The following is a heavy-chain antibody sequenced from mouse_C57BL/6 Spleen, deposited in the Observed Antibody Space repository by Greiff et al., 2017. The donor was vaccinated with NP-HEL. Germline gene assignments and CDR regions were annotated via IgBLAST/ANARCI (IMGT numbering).Heavy chain of an antibody. D-gene: IGHD1-1*01. J-gene: IGHJ2*01. CDR2: IYPGDGDT. CDR3: ARRATVVAEGFDY. V-gene: IGHV1-82*01. CDR1: GYAFSSSW. Sequence: QVQLQQSGPELVKPGASVKISCKASGYAFSSSWMNWVKQRPGKGLEWIGRIYPGDGDTNYNGKFKGKATLTADKSSSTAYMQLSSLTSEDSAVYFCARRATVVAEGFDYWGQGTTLTVSS.